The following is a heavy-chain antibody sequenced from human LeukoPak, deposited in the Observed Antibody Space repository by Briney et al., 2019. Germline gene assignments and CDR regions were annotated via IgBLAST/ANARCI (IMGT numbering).Heavy chain of an antibody. CDR2: INQDGSEK. CDR1: GFTFSSYW. D-gene: IGHD3-16*01. Sequence: GGSLRLSCAASGFTFSSYWMSWVRQAPGKGLEWVANINQDGSEKYYVDSVKGRFTISRDNAKNSLYLQMNSLRTEDMALYYCAKGGGGRLIYYYYMDVWGKGTTVTVSS. V-gene: IGHV3-7*03. J-gene: IGHJ6*03. CDR3: AKGGGGRLIYYYYMDV.